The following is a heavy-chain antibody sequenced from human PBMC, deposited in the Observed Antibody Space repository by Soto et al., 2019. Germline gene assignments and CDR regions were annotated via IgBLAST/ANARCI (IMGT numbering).Heavy chain of an antibody. CDR2: IFVSGRT. CDR1: GGSIRERGLY. CDR3: ARSLMDV. J-gene: IGHJ6*03. Sequence: PSETLSLTCTVSGGSIRERGLYWGWIRQSPGKGLEWIGSIFVSGRTHYNPSLKSRVTMSIDASRNQFSLNLISVTAADTGVYYCARSLMDVWGNGTTVTVSS. V-gene: IGHV4-39*01.